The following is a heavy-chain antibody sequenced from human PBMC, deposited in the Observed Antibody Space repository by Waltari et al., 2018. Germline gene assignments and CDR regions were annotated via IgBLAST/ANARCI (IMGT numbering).Heavy chain of an antibody. CDR1: GGSISSGGYY. CDR2: IYYSGST. Sequence: QVQLQESGPGLVKPSQTLSLTCTVSGGSISSGGYYWSWIRQHPGKGLEWIWYIYYSGSTYYNPSLKSRVTISVDTSKNQFSLKLSSVTAADTAVYYCAREASRPTWYFDLWGRGTLVTVSS. CDR3: AREASRPTWYFDL. J-gene: IGHJ2*01. V-gene: IGHV4-31*03.